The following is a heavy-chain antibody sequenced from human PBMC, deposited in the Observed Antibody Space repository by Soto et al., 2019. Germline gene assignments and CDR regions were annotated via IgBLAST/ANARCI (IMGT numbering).Heavy chain of an antibody. J-gene: IGHJ6*02. CDR2: ISNSGSDI. CDR3: ARANIAVAGTYYYYGMDV. CDR1: GFTLSDYY. Sequence: QVQLVESGGDLVKPGGSLRLSCAASGFTLSDYYMSWIRQAAGKGLEWVSYISNSGSDIYYADSVKDRFTISRDNAKDSLYLQMNSLRVEDTAVYYCARANIAVAGTYYYYGMDVWGQGTTVTVSS. V-gene: IGHV3-11*01. D-gene: IGHD6-19*01.